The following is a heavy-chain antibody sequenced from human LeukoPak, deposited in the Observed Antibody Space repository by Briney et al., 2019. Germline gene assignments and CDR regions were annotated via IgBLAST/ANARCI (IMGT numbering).Heavy chain of an antibody. CDR3: ARDRLDCSSTSCYRVFDY. CDR2: IYTSGST. CDR1: GGSISSGSYY. Sequence: PSETLSLTCTVSGGSISSGSYYGSWIRQPAGKGLEWIGRIYTSGSTNYNPSLKSRVTISVDTSKNQFSLKLSSVTAADTAVYYCARDRLDCSSTSCYRVFDYWGQGTLVTVSS. V-gene: IGHV4-61*02. J-gene: IGHJ4*02. D-gene: IGHD2-2*01.